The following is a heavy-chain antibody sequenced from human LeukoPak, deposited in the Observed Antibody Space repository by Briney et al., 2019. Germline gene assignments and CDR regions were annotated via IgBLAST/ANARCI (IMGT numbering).Heavy chain of an antibody. J-gene: IGHJ5*02. CDR2: IYTSGST. D-gene: IGHD2-2*01. V-gene: IGHV4-4*07. CDR1: GGSISSYY. Sequence: PSETLSLTCTVSGGSISSYYWSWIRQPAGKGLEWIGRIYTSGSTNYNPSLKSRVTMSVDTSKNQFSLKLSPVTAADTAVYYCARTILSVVPAAIYWFDPWGQGTLVTVSS. CDR3: ARTILSVVPAAIYWFDP.